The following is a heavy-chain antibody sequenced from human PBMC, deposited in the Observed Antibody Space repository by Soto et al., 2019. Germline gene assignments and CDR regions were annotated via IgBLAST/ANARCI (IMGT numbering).Heavy chain of an antibody. CDR3: ARESGDWPLKWVDP. D-gene: IGHD2-21*02. J-gene: IGHJ5*02. V-gene: IGHV3-74*01. CDR2: ITSDGKSK. CDR1: GFNFTNHW. Sequence: VHLVESGGGLVQPGGSLRLSCAASGFNFTNHWMHWVRQAPGKGLVWVSRITSDGKSKAYAESVKGRFAISRDNAKNTVYLQMNGLTVEDTAVYYWARESGDWPLKWVDPWGQGTLVTVSS.